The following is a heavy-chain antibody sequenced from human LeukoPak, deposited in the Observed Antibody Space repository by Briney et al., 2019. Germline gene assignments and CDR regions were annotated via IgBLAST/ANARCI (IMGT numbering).Heavy chain of an antibody. CDR2: ISGSGYYT. J-gene: IGHJ6*03. Sequence: GGSLRLSCEASGSGFTFGNLGMSWVGQAPGKGREWLSGISGSGYYTYYADSVKGRFTISRDNSKNSLYIEMISLRAEDTAVNYCAKDGSWGDYYFYFYMDVWGKGTTVTVSS. V-gene: IGHV3-23*01. D-gene: IGHD3-16*01. CDR1: GSGFTFGNLG. CDR3: AKDGSWGDYYFYFYMDV.